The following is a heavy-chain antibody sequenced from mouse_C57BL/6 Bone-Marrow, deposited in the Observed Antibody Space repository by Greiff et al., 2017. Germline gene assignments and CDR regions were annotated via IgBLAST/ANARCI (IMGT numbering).Heavy chain of an antibody. CDR3: ARGRHYYGSSPYYFDY. D-gene: IGHD1-1*01. CDR2: IHPNSGST. J-gene: IGHJ2*01. V-gene: IGHV1-64*01. Sequence: VQLKQPGAELVKPGASVKLSCKASGYTFTSYWMHWVKQRPGQGLEWIGMIHPNSGSTNYNEKFKSKATLTVDKSSSTAYMQLSSLTSEDSAVYYCARGRHYYGSSPYYFDYWGQGTTLTVSS. CDR1: GYTFTSYW.